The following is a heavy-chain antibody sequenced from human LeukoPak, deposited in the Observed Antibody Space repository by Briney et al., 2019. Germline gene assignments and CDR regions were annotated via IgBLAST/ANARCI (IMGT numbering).Heavy chain of an antibody. D-gene: IGHD6-19*01. CDR2: ISGSGGST. V-gene: IGHV3-23*01. J-gene: IGHJ4*02. CDR3: AKGGSGYYFDY. Sequence: PGGSLRLSCAASGFTFSTYAMSWVRQAPGKGLEWVSVISGSGGSTYFTDSVKGRFTISGDNSKNTLYLQMNSLRAEDTAVYYCAKGGSGYYFDYWGQGTLVTVSS. CDR1: GFTFSTYA.